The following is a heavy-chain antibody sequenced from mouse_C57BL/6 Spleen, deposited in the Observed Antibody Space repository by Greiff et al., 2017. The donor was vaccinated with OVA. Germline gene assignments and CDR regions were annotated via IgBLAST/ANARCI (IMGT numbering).Heavy chain of an antibody. J-gene: IGHJ2*01. CDR2: INYDGSST. Sequence: EVKLMESEGGLVQPGSSMKLSCTASGFTFSDYYMAWVRQVPEKGLEWVANINYDGSSTYYLDSLKSRFIISRDNAKNILYLQMSSLKSEDTATYYCARDIYDGYYLDYWGQGTTLTVSS. D-gene: IGHD2-3*01. CDR3: ARDIYDGYYLDY. CDR1: GFTFSDYY. V-gene: IGHV5-16*01.